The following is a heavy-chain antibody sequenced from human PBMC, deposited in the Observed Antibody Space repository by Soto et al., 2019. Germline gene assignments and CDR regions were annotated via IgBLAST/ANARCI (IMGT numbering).Heavy chain of an antibody. CDR2: IYHSGST. D-gene: IGHD6-13*01. V-gene: IGHV4-4*02. CDR3: ARDGVIAAAGHNYGMDV. J-gene: IGHJ6*02. Sequence: SETLSLTCAVSGGSISSSNWWSWVRQPPGKGLEWIGEIYHSGSTNYNPSLKSRVTISVDKSKNQFSLKLSSVTAADTAVYYCARDGVIAAAGHNYGMDVWGQGTTVTVS. CDR1: GGSISSSNW.